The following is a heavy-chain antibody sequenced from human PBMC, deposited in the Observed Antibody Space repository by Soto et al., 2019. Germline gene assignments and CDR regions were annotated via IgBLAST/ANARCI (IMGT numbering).Heavy chain of an antibody. CDR2: ISGSGGST. V-gene: IGHV3-23*01. CDR1: GFTFSSYA. CDR3: AKDPDYIWGSYRFFDY. D-gene: IGHD3-16*02. Sequence: EVQLLESGGGLVQPGGSLRLSCAASGFTFSSYAMSWVRQAPGKGLEWVSAISGSGGSTYYADSVKGRFTISRDNSKNTLYLQMNCLRAEDTAVYYCAKDPDYIWGSYRFFDYWGQGTLVTVSS. J-gene: IGHJ4*02.